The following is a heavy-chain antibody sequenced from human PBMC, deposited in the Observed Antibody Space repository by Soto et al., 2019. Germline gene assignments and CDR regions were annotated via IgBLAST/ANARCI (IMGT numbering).Heavy chain of an antibody. Sequence: TSETLSINCTFSDGSVSNSNYYWGWIRQSPGKGLEWIGSVYYSGRSYSKSSVKSRVTISVDTSKNQFSLNLNSVTASDTAVYFCVSQRTSVLTKAYFDYWGPGALVTVSS. CDR2: VYYSGRS. J-gene: IGHJ4*02. CDR3: VSQRTSVLTKAYFDY. D-gene: IGHD2-8*01. CDR1: DGSVSNSNYY. V-gene: IGHV4-39*01.